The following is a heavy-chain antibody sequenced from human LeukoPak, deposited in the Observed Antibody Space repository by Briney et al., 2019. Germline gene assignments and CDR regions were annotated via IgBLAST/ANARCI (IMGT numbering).Heavy chain of an antibody. CDR1: GGSFSGYY. CDR2: INHSGST. Sequence: SETLSLTCAVYGGSFSGYYWSWIRQPPGKGLEWIGEINHSGSTNYNPSLKSRVTISVDTSKNQFSLKLSSVTTADTAVYYCARGDTVTHYFDYWGQGTLVTVSS. D-gene: IGHD4-17*01. V-gene: IGHV4-34*01. CDR3: ARGDTVTHYFDY. J-gene: IGHJ4*02.